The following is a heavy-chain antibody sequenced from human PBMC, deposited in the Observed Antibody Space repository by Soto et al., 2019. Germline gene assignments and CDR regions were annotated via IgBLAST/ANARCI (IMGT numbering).Heavy chain of an antibody. CDR1: GYTPTELF. D-gene: IGHD3-10*01. V-gene: IGHV1-24*01. CDR3: ATEGGSGNIRGAFDI. Sequence: GASVKVSCKVSGYTPTELFMHRVRQAPGKGLEWMGGFEPEDGETIYAQKFQGRVTMTEDTSTDTAYMELSSLRSEDTAVYYCATEGGSGNIRGAFDIWGQGTMVTVSS. J-gene: IGHJ3*02. CDR2: FEPEDGET.